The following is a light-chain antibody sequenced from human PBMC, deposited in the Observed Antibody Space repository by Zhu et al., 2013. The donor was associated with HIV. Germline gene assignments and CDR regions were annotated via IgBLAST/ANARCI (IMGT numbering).Light chain of an antibody. V-gene: IGKV4-1*01. J-gene: IGKJ2*03. CDR2: WAS. CDR3: QQYYRTPYS. CDR1: QSVLYNNKNY. Sequence: DIVLTQSPDSLAVSLGERATINCKSSQSVLYNNKNYFAWYQHKPQQPPKLLIYWASTRDTGPVTTSSGERVVRTDFTLTISSLQADDVAVYYCQQYYRTPYSFGQGTKLEIK.